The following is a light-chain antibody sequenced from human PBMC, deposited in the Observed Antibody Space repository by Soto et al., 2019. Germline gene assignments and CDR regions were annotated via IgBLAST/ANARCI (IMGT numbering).Light chain of an antibody. V-gene: IGKV3-15*01. CDR3: QQYNNWPGT. Sequence: IVMTQSPATLFVSPGERATLSCRASQSVSSNLAWYQQKPGQAPRLLIYGASTRATGIPARFSGSGSGTEFTLTISSLQSEDFAVYYCQQYNNWPGTFGQGTKVEI. CDR2: GAS. CDR1: QSVSSN. J-gene: IGKJ1*01.